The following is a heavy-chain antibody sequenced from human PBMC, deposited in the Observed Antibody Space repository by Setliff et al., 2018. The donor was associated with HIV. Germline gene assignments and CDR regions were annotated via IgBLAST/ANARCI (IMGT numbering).Heavy chain of an antibody. CDR1: GGSFSGYY. CDR3: ARGTYYYDSSGYLREEGFDP. CDR2: INHSGST. J-gene: IGHJ5*02. V-gene: IGHV4-34*01. Sequence: SETLSLTCAVYGGSFSGYYWSWIRQPPGKGLEWIGEINHSGSTNYNPSLKSRVTISVDTSKNQFSLKLNSVTAADTAVYYCARGTYYYDSSGYLREEGFDPWGQGTLVTVSS. D-gene: IGHD3-22*01.